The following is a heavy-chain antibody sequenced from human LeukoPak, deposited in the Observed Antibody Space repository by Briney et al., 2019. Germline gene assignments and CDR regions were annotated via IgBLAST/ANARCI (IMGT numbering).Heavy chain of an antibody. D-gene: IGHD2-21*02. CDR2: IDDGGNT. CDR3: ARFSRITWGDWGDAFDI. CDR1: GGSFSDYF. Sequence: SETLSLTCSVYGGSFSDYFWSWIRQSPGKGLEWIGEIDDGGNTHYNPSLMSRVIVSMEKSKKQFSLVMRSVAAADTAVYYCARFSRITWGDWGDAFDIWGQGTTVIVSS. V-gene: IGHV4-34*01. J-gene: IGHJ3*02.